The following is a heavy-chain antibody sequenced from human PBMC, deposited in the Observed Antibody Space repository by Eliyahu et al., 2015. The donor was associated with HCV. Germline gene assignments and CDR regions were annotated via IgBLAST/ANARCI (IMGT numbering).Heavy chain of an antibody. CDR3: ATGVGDWDDY. V-gene: IGHV1-3*01. D-gene: IGHD2-21*02. CDR1: GYTFTSHA. Sequence: QVQLVQSGAEVKKPGASVKVSCEASGYTFTSHAMHWVRQAPGQRLEWMGWINAGNGNTXYSQKFQGRVTITRDTSASTAYMELSTLRSEDTAMYYCATGVGDWDDYWGQGTLVTVSS. CDR2: INAGNGNT. J-gene: IGHJ4*02.